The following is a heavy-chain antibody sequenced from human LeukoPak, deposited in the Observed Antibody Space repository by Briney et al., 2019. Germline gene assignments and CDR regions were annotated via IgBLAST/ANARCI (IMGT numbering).Heavy chain of an antibody. CDR3: ARDYYDSSGRRFDY. V-gene: IGHV4-39*06. Sequence: SETLSLTCTVSGGSISSRNSFWTWIRQPPGKGLEWIGTISSSGSTYSNPSLNSRVTISADTSKNQFPLRLSSVTAADTAVYYCARDYYDSSGRRFDYWGQGTLVTVSS. CDR2: ISSSGST. J-gene: IGHJ4*02. CDR1: GGSISSRNSF. D-gene: IGHD3-22*01.